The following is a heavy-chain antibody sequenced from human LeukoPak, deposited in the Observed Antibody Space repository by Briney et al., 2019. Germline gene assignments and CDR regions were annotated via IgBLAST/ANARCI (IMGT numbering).Heavy chain of an antibody. V-gene: IGHV4-59*01. Sequence: ESLRLSCAASGITFSNYAMSWVRQAPGKGLEWIGYIYYSGSTNYNPSLKSRVTISVDTSKNQFSLELSSVTAADTAVYYCARALAGYDEWGDAFDIWGQGTMVTVSS. CDR2: IYYSGST. CDR1: GITFSNYA. D-gene: IGHD3-9*01. CDR3: ARALAGYDEWGDAFDI. J-gene: IGHJ3*02.